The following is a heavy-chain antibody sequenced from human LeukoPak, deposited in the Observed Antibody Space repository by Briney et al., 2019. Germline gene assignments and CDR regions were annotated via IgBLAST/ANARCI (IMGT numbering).Heavy chain of an antibody. CDR3: ARGRYMDV. Sequence: ASVKVSCKTSGYIFIDYEISWVRQAPGQGLEWMGWMNPKSGDTGYEQKFQGRITITRGSSISTVYMELSSLRSEDAALYYCARGRYMDVWGKGTTGTVSS. V-gene: IGHV1-8*02. CDR2: MNPKSGDT. J-gene: IGHJ6*03. CDR1: GYIFIDYE.